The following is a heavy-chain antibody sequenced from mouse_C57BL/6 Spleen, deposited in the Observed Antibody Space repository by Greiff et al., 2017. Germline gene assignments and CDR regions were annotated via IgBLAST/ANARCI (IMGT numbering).Heavy chain of an antibody. D-gene: IGHD2-12*01. CDR2: ISDGGSYT. CDR1: GFTFSSYA. V-gene: IGHV5-4*01. J-gene: IGHJ2*01. Sequence: EVKLVESGGGLVKPGGSLKLSCAASGFTFSSYAMSWVRQTPEKRLEWVATISDGGSYTYYPDNVKGRFTISRDNAKNNLYLQMSHLKSEDTAMYYCAREGDSLDYWGQGTTLTVSS. CDR3: AREGDSLDY.